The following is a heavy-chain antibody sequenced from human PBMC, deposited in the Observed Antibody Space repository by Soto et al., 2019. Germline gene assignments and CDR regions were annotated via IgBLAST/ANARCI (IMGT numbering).Heavy chain of an antibody. CDR3: ARESYGSGSYYSPGDY. Sequence: ASVKVSCKASGYTFTSYGISWVRQAPGQGLEWMGWISAYNGNTNYAQKLQGRVTMTTDTSTSTAYMELRSLRSDDTAVYYCARESYGSGSYYSPGDYWGQGTLVTVSS. J-gene: IGHJ4*02. V-gene: IGHV1-18*01. D-gene: IGHD3-10*01. CDR1: GYTFTSYG. CDR2: ISAYNGNT.